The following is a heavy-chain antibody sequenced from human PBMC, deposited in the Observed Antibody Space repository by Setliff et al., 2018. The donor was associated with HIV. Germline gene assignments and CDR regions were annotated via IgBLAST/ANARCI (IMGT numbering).Heavy chain of an antibody. J-gene: IGHJ4*02. Sequence: ASVKVSCKASGYTFTRFGISWVRQAPGQGLEWMGWISGHNGHTDYAQKFQGRVTMTTDTSARTGYMELRNLRSDDTAVYYCARYNFWSGYESDYWGQGTLVTVSS. V-gene: IGHV1-18*01. CDR3: ARYNFWSGYESDY. D-gene: IGHD3-3*01. CDR2: ISGHNGHT. CDR1: GYTFTRFG.